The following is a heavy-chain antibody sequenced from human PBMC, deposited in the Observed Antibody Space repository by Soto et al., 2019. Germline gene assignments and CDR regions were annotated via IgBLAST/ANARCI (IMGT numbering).Heavy chain of an antibody. Sequence: QLQLQESVPGLVKPSETLSLTCTVSGGSIRSSSYYWGWIRQPPVKGLERIGCLYYSGSTYYNPSLKRRVTVSVDTSKSQFSPTLSSVTDADSAVYYCARLPLSGHKRALRGDYFDDTLYRGQGTLVTASS. J-gene: IGHJ4*02. CDR1: GGSIRSSSYY. V-gene: IGHV4-39*01. D-gene: IGHD4-17*01. CDR2: LYYSGST. CDR3: ARLPLSGHKRALRGDYFDDTLY.